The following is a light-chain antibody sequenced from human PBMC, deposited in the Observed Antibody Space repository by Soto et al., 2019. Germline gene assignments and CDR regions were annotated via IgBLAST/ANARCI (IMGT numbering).Light chain of an antibody. Sequence: GDRVTITCRASQGIRSYLAWYQQKPGKVPKLLIYGASTLQTGVPSRFSGGGSGTEFTLTISSLQPEDFATYYCQQSISYPLTFGQGTRLEIK. V-gene: IGKV1-9*01. CDR2: GAS. CDR1: QGIRSY. CDR3: QQSISYPLT. J-gene: IGKJ5*01.